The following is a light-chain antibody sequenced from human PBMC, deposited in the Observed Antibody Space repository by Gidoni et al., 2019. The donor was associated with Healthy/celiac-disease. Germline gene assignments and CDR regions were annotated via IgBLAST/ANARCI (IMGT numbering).Light chain of an antibody. CDR1: QSISSY. Sequence: DIQMTPSPSSLSASVGDRVTITCRASQSISSYLNWYQQKPGKAPKLLIYAASSLQSGVPSRFSGSGSGTDVTLTISSLQHEDFATYYCQQSYSTLTFGGGTKVEIK. CDR2: AAS. J-gene: IGKJ4*01. V-gene: IGKV1-39*01. CDR3: QQSYSTLT.